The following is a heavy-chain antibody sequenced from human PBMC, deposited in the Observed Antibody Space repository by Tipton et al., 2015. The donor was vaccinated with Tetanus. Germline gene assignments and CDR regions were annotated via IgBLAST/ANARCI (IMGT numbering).Heavy chain of an antibody. V-gene: IGHV3-30*18. CDR1: GFRFSYSG. CDR3: AKEFQRARIRFFDS. J-gene: IGHJ4*02. D-gene: IGHD2-15*01. CDR2: IPFDGRNE. Sequence: QVQLVQSGGGVVQPGRSLRLSCAAPGFRFSYSGMHWVRQAPGKGLEWVAVIPFDGRNERYADSVKGRFIISRDNSKNTLYLQMNSLRPEDTAVYYCAKEFQRARIRFFDSWGQGTQVTASS.